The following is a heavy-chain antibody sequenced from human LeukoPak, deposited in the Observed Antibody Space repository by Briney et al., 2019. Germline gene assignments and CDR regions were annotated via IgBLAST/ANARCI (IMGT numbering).Heavy chain of an antibody. D-gene: IGHD6-13*01. CDR2: ISGSGGST. CDR1: GFTFSSYA. J-gene: IGHJ4*02. Sequence: PGGSLRLSCAASGFTFSSYAMSSVRQAPGKGLEWVSGISGSGGSTSYPDSVKGRFTISRENAENTLYLQMNSLRAEDTAVYYCARKIGFSSSWYYGRHYFDYWGQGTLVTVSS. CDR3: ARKIGFSSSWYYGRHYFDY. V-gene: IGHV3-23*01.